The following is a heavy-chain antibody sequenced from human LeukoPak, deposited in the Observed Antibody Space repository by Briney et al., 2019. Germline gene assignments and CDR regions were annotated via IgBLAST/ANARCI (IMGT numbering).Heavy chain of an antibody. V-gene: IGHV4-34*01. D-gene: IGHD5/OR15-5a*01. J-gene: IGHJ4*02. CDR1: GGSFSGYY. Sequence: SETLSLTCAVYGGSFSGYYWSWIRQPPGKGLEWIGEINHSGSTNYNPSLKSRVTISVDTSKNQFSLKLSSVTAADTAVYYCAREVSPGLFDYWGQGTLVTVSS. CDR2: INHSGST. CDR3: AREVSPGLFDY.